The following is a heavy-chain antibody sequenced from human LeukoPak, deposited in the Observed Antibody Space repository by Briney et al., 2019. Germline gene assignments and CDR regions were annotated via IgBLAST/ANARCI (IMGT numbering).Heavy chain of an antibody. CDR3: AKVKDLVIVSSSMDV. Sequence: PGGSLRLSCAASGFTFSSYAMNWVRQAPGKGLEWVSTIRSRGGSTYYAGSVKGRFTISRDDSKNTLFLQLNSLRAEDTATYYCAKVKDLVIVSSSMDVWGQGTTVTVSS. V-gene: IGHV3-23*01. D-gene: IGHD5/OR15-5a*01. CDR2: IRSRGGST. J-gene: IGHJ6*02. CDR1: GFTFSSYA.